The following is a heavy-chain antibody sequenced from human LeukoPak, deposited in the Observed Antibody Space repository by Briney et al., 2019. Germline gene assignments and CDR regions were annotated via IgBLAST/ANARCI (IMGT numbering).Heavy chain of an antibody. Sequence: SGTLSLTCTVSGGSISSGGYYWSWIRQHPGEGLEWIGYIYYSGSTYYSPSLKSRVTISVDTSKNQFSLKLSSVTAADTAVYYCARPGGVAATTPGAYWFDPWGQGTLVTVSS. V-gene: IGHV4-31*03. CDR1: GGSISSGGYY. CDR2: IYYSGST. D-gene: IGHD2-15*01. CDR3: ARPGGVAATTPGAYWFDP. J-gene: IGHJ5*02.